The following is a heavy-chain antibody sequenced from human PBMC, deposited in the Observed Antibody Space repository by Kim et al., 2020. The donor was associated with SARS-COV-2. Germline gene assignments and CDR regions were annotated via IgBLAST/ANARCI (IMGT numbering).Heavy chain of an antibody. CDR3: ARSAKYSSSSCDY. CDR2: IYYSGST. D-gene: IGHD6-6*01. CDR1: GGSISSGGYY. J-gene: IGHJ4*02. V-gene: IGHV4-31*03. Sequence: SETLSLTCTVSGGSISSGGYYWSWIRQHPGKGLEWIGYIYYSGSTYYNPSLKSRVTISVDTSKYQFSLKLSSVTAADTAVYCCARSAKYSSSSCDYWGQGTLVTVSS.